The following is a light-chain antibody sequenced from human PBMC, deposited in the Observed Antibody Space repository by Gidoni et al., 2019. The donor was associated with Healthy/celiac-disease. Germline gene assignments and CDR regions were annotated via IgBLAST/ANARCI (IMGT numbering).Light chain of an antibody. J-gene: IGKJ1*01. Sequence: DIQMTQSPSSLSASVGDRVTITCRASQSISSYLNWYPQKPGKAPKLLIYAASSLQSGVPSRFSGSGSGTDVTLTSSSLQPEDFATYYCQQSYSTPPTFGQGTKVEIK. V-gene: IGKV1-39*01. CDR3: QQSYSTPPT. CDR1: QSISSY. CDR2: AAS.